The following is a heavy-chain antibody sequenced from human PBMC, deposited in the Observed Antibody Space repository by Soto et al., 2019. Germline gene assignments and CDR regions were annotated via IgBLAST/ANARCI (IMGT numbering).Heavy chain of an antibody. CDR1: GGTFSGHA. Sequence: QVQLVQSGAEVRKPRSSVKVSCKSSGGTFSGHALSWVRQAPGQGLEWMGGIIPIFGTSNYAQKFQGRVIITAATSTRPGYMGLTSLRSEDTAVYYCASGLPYFDTGGPWSFDYWGQGSLVTVSS. CDR3: ASGLPYFDTGGPWSFDY. CDR2: IIPIFGTS. D-gene: IGHD3-22*01. J-gene: IGHJ4*02. V-gene: IGHV1-69*06.